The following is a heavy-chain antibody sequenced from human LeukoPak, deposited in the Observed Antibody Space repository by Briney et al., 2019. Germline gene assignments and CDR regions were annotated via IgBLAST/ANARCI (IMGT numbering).Heavy chain of an antibody. J-gene: IGHJ4*02. D-gene: IGHD2-15*01. CDR3: ARRRSGPDYFDY. Sequence: SETLSLTCTVSGGSISSSSYYWGWIRQPPGKGLKWIGSIYYSGSTYYNPSLKSRVTISVDTSKNQFSLKLSSVTAADTAVYYCARRRSGPDYFDYWGQGSLVTVSS. V-gene: IGHV4-39*01. CDR2: IYYSGST. CDR1: GGSISSSSYY.